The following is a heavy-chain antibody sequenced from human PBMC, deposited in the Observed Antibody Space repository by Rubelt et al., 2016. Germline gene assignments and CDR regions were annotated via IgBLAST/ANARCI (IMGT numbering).Heavy chain of an antibody. D-gene: IGHD4/OR15-4a*01. CDR3: AREGVKGARKDGMDV. CDR1: GYTFTSYG. CDR2: ISAYTVNT. Sequence: QVQLVQSGAEVKKPGASVKVSCKASGYTFTSYGISWVRQAPGQGLEWMGWISAYTVNTNYAQKLQGRVTRTTDTSKSTAYMELRSLRSDDTAVDYCAREGVKGARKDGMDVWGQGTTVTVSS. J-gene: IGHJ6*02. V-gene: IGHV1-18*01.